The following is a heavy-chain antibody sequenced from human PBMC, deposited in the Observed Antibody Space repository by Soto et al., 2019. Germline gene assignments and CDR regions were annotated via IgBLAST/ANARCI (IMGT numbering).Heavy chain of an antibody. CDR2: ITKTGRST. V-gene: IGHV3-23*01. CDR1: GFSFSNYG. Sequence: EVQLLESGGGLVQPGGSLRLSCATSGFSFSNYGMTWGRQAPGKGLEWVSGITKTGRSTFIADSVRGRFTISRDNLKNIMYLQMNSLRVDDTALYYCTKDAEAYDFAFDKWGQGTMVTVTS. CDR3: TKDAEAYDFAFDK. D-gene: IGHD3-3*01. J-gene: IGHJ3*02.